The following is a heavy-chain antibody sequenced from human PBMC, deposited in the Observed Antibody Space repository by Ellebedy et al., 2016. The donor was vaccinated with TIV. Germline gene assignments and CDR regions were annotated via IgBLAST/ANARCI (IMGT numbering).Heavy chain of an antibody. J-gene: IGHJ3*01. D-gene: IGHD3-16*01. CDR3: ARDVSGGAFDV. V-gene: IGHV3-7*01. CDR1: GFTFSNNW. CDR2: IRQDGNVK. Sequence: PGGSLRLSCAASGFTFSNNWMAWVRQAPGKGREFVANIRQDGNVKNHADSVKGRFTIARDNAKNSVYLQMDSLKVDDTADYYCARDVSGGAFDVWGQGTVVTVS.